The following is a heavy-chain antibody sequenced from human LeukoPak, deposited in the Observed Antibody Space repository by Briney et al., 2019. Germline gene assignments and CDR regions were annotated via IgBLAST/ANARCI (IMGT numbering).Heavy chain of an antibody. Sequence: SETLSLTCTVSGDSITTYYCAWIRQPPAKGLELIGYIYNSGTTYNPSLKSRVTISADTSKNQFSLKVTSVTAADTAVYYCARLRQAFGDQHVGWFDPWGQGILVTVSS. CDR3: ARLRQAFGDQHVGWFDP. V-gene: IGHV4-59*01. D-gene: IGHD4-17*01. J-gene: IGHJ5*02. CDR1: GDSITTYY. CDR2: IYNSGTT.